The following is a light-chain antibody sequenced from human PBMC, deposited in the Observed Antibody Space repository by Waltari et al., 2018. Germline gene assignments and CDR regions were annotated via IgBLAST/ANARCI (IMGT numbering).Light chain of an antibody. J-gene: IGKJ2*01. CDR1: QSVLYSPNTKNS. CDR3: LQYDSSPPVYT. V-gene: IGKV4-1*01. CDR2: LAS. Sequence: DIWMTQSPDSLAVSLCARATINCKTSQSVLYSPNTKNSLAWSQQKPGPPPKLLIYLASTRESGVPDRFRGSGSGTEFTLTISSLQAEDVAVYYCLQYDSSPPVYTFGPGTKLEIK.